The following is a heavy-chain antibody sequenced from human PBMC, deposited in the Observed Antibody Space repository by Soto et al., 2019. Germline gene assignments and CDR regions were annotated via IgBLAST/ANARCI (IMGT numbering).Heavy chain of an antibody. CDR3: ARRTVNIRTFYSGLKTHCFDY. J-gene: IGHJ4*02. V-gene: IGHV4-39*01. Sequence: QLQLQESGPGLVKPSETLSLTCAVSGGSISSSSYYWGWIRQPPGKGLEWIGSIYYSGSTYYTQSLLSRVAISVNTSKNQFSLKLNSVTAADTAVYYCARRTVNIRTFYSGLKTHCFDYGGQGTLVTVSS. D-gene: IGHD6-19*01. CDR2: IYYSGST. CDR1: GGSISSSSYY.